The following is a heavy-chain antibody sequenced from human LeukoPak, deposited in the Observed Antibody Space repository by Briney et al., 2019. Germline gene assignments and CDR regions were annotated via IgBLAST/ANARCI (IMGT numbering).Heavy chain of an antibody. V-gene: IGHV3-74*01. CDR1: GFTFSRYW. CDR2: INSDGSST. D-gene: IGHD2/OR15-2a*01. J-gene: IGHJ4*02. CDR3: GRDQSADFIDY. Sequence: GGSLRLSCAASGFTFSRYWMHWVRQAPGKGLVWVSRINSDGSSTSYADSVKGRFGISRDNAKNTLYLQMNSLRAEDTAVYYCGRDQSADFIDYWGQGTLVTVSS.